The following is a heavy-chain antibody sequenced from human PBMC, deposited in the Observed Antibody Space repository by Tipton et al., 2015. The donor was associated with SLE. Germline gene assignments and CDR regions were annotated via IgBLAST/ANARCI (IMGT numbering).Heavy chain of an antibody. CDR3: ARGGSHASFDA. CDR2: VYTHGGT. J-gene: IGHJ1*01. D-gene: IGHD3-9*01. V-gene: IGHV4-4*07. Sequence: TLSLTCTVSGGSIGNNYWNWIRQSTGKGLEWIGRVYTHGGTNFNPSLKSRVTISVDKSQQKVSLRLTSVTAADTAVYFCARGGSHASFDAWGQGTHVIVSS. CDR1: GGSIGNNY.